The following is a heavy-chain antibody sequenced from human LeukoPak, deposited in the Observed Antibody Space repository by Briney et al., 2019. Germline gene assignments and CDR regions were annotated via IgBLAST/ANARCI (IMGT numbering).Heavy chain of an antibody. CDR2: IKQDGSEK. Sequence: GSLRLSCAGSGFTFSRLWVSRVRQASGKGVEWVANIKQDGSEKYYVDSVKGRFTISRDNAKNSLYLQMNSLRAEDTAVYYCAREVGTSCYSDYWGQGTLVTVSS. CDR1: GFTFSRLW. CDR3: AREVGTSCYSDY. V-gene: IGHV3-7*01. J-gene: IGHJ4*02. D-gene: IGHD2-2*01.